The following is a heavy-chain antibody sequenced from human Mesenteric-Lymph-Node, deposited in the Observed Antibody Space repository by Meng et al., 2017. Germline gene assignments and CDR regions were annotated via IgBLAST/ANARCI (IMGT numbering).Heavy chain of an antibody. CDR1: GYTFTSYD. D-gene: IGHD3-22*01. CDR2: MNPNSGNT. V-gene: IGHV1-8*01. Sequence: ASVKVSCKASGYTFTSYDINWVRQATGQGLEWMGWMNPNSGNTGYAQKFQGRVTMTRNTSISTAYMELSSLRSGDTAVYYCARGSWPADMGYDSSGYYLGEDYWGQGTLVTVSS. J-gene: IGHJ4*02. CDR3: ARGSWPADMGYDSSGYYLGEDY.